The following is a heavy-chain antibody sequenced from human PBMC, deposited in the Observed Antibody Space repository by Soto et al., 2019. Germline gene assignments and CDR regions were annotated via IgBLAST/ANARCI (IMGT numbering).Heavy chain of an antibody. Sequence: GESLKISCKGSGYSFTSYWIGWVRQIPGKGLEWMGIIYPGDSDTRYSPSFQGQVTISADKSITTAYLQWSSLKASDTAMYYCARTAAAGKYYYGVDVWCQGTTVTVSS. CDR3: ARTAAAGKYYYGVDV. D-gene: IGHD6-13*01. V-gene: IGHV5-51*01. CDR2: IYPGDSDT. J-gene: IGHJ6*02. CDR1: GYSFTSYW.